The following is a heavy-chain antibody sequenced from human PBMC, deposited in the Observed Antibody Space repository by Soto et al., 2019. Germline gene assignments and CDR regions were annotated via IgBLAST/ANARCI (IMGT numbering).Heavy chain of an antibody. J-gene: IGHJ4*02. Sequence: GGSLRLSCAASGFTFSSYGMHWVRQAPGKGLEWVAVISYDGSNKYYADSVKGRFTISRDNSKNTLYLQMNSLRAEDTAVYYCAKARIAVAPSDCWGQGTLVTAPQ. V-gene: IGHV3-30*18. CDR2: ISYDGSNK. CDR1: GFTFSSYG. D-gene: IGHD6-19*01. CDR3: AKARIAVAPSDC.